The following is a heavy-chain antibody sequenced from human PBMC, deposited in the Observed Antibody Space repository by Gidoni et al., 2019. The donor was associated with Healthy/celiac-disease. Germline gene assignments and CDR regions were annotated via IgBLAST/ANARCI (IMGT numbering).Heavy chain of an antibody. V-gene: IGHV1-69*01. D-gene: IGHD3-22*01. CDR1: GGTFSSYA. Sequence: QVKLVQSGAAVKQPGSSVKVYCKASGGTFSSYAISWVRQAPGQGLEWMGGILPIFGTANYVKKFQGRVTITADEFTSTAYMELSSLRSEDTAGYYCARVLRDYDSSGLLVYFDYWGQGTLVTVSS. CDR2: ILPIFGTA. CDR3: ARVLRDYDSSGLLVYFDY. J-gene: IGHJ4*02.